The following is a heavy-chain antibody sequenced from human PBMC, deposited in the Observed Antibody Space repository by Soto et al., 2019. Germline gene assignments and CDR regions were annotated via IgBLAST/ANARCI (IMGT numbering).Heavy chain of an antibody. CDR2: IYYSGST. D-gene: IGHD3-22*01. CDR1: GGSISSYY. Sequence: SETLSLTCTVSGGSISSYYWSWIRQPPGKGLEWIGYIYYSGSTNYNPSLKSRVTISVDTSKNQFSLKLSSVTAADTAVYYCARGGEYYYDSSGYPRDAFDIWGQGTMVTV. CDR3: ARGGEYYYDSSGYPRDAFDI. J-gene: IGHJ3*02. V-gene: IGHV4-59*01.